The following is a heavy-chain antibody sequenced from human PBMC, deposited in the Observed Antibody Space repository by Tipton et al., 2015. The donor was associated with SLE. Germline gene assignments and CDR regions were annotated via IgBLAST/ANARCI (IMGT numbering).Heavy chain of an antibody. Sequence: TLSLTCSVSGYSISSGFYWGWLRQSPGKGLEWIGSIYHSGSTQYNPSLKSRVTISVDTSKNQFSLKLSSVTAADTAVYYCARLTAITIFNNWFDPWGQGTLVTVSS. CDR1: GYSISSGFY. J-gene: IGHJ5*02. D-gene: IGHD3-9*01. CDR3: ARLTAITIFNNWFDP. V-gene: IGHV4-38-2*01. CDR2: IYHSGST.